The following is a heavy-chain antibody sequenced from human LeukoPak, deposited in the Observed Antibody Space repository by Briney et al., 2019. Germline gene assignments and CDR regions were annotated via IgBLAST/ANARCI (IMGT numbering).Heavy chain of an antibody. V-gene: IGHV4-38-2*02. CDR2: IYYSGST. D-gene: IGHD6-19*01. J-gene: IGHJ6*02. CDR1: GYSISSSYY. Sequence: SETLSLTCTVSGYSISSSYYWGWIRQPPGKGLEWIGSIYYSGSTYYNPSLKSRVTISVDTSKNQFSLKLSSVTAADTAVYYCARGLRQWLVHGYYYGMDVWGQGTTVTVSS. CDR3: ARGLRQWLVHGYYYGMDV.